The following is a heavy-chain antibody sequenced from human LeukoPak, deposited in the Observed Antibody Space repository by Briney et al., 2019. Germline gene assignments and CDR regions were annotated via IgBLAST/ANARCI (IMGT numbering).Heavy chain of an antibody. V-gene: IGHV1-8*02. Sequence: ASVKVSCKASGYTFTGYYMHWVRQATGQGLEWMGWMNPNSGNTGYAQKFQGRVTMTRNTSISTAYMELSSLRSEDTAVYYCARGYSYYDSSGPDYWGQGTLVTVSS. CDR1: GYTFTGYY. CDR3: ARGYSYYDSSGPDY. J-gene: IGHJ4*02. CDR2: MNPNSGNT. D-gene: IGHD3-22*01.